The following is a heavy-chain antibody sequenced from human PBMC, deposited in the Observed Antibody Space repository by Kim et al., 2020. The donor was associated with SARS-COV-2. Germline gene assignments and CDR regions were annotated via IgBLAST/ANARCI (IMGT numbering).Heavy chain of an antibody. CDR3: ARGPPPTYYDILTGYAKLYYFDY. V-gene: IGHV3-72*01. CDR1: GFTFNDHY. Sequence: GGSLRLSCAASGFTFNDHYMDWVRQAPGKGLEWVGRTRNKANRYTTEYAASVKGRFTISRDDSKNSLYLQMNSLKTEDTAVYYCARGPPPTYYDILTGYAKLYYFDYWGQGTLVTVSS. CDR2: TRNKANRYTT. J-gene: IGHJ4*02. D-gene: IGHD3-9*01.